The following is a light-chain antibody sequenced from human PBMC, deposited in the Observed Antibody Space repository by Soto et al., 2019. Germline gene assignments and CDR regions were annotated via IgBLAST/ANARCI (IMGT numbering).Light chain of an antibody. Sequence: EIVLTQSPGTVSLSPGERATLSSRASQSVSNNYLAWYQQKPGQAPRLLIYVASNRATGIPDRFSGSGSGTDFNLTISRLEPEDFAVYYCQQYGSSGTFGQGTKVDIK. CDR2: VAS. CDR3: QQYGSSGT. CDR1: QSVSNNY. J-gene: IGKJ1*01. V-gene: IGKV3-20*01.